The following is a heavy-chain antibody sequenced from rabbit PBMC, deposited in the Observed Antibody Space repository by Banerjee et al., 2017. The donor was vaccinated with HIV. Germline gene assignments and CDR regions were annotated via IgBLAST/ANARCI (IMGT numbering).Heavy chain of an antibody. J-gene: IGHJ4*01. V-gene: IGHV1S40*01. CDR3: ARGYASSSGYFNL. Sequence: QSLEESGGDLVKPGASLTLTCTASGFSFSSSYYMCWVRQAPGKGLEWIACIYAGSRDTTYYASWAKGRFTISKTSSTTVTLQMTSLTAADTATYFCARGYASSSGYFNLWGQGTLVTVS. D-gene: IGHD1-1*01. CDR2: IYAGSRDTT. CDR1: GFSFSSSYY.